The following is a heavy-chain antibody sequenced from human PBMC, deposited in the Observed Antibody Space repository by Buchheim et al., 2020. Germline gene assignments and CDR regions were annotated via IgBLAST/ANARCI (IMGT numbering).Heavy chain of an antibody. CDR3: ARGRGRFFDL. D-gene: IGHD1-26*01. J-gene: IGHJ2*01. CDR1: GGSVSSDDYY. V-gene: IGHV4-30-4*01. Sequence: QVQLQESGPGLVKPSQTLSLTCTVSGGSVSSDDYYSSWIRQPPGKGLEWIGYIYYSGNTYSYPSLQSRVTISVDRSKHQFSLKLSSVTATDTAVYYCARGRGRFFDLWGRGTL. CDR2: IYYSGNT.